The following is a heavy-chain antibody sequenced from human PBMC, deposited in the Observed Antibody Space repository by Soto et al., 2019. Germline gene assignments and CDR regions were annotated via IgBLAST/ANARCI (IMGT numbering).Heavy chain of an antibody. CDR1: GFTVSTNF. CDR2: IYSGGST. D-gene: IGHD5-18*01. V-gene: IGHV3-66*01. CDR3: ARAKMQLWPNYYDDGLDV. Sequence: EVQLVESGGGLVQPGGSLRLSCAASGFTVSTNFMTCVRQAPGKGLEWVAVIYSGGSTFYADSVKGRFTITRDNSENTLYFQMNSLRAEDTAVYYCARAKMQLWPNYYDDGLDVWGQGTTVTVSS. J-gene: IGHJ6*02.